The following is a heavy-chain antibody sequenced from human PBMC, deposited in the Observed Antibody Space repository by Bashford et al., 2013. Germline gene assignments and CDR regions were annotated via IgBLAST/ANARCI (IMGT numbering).Heavy chain of an antibody. J-gene: IGHJ5*02. D-gene: IGHD2-15*01. CDR1: GGSFSGYY. CDR2: INHSGST. CDR3: ARDIVVVVAAGYNWFDP. Sequence: LLYSSETLSLTCAVYGGSFSGYYWSWIRQPPGKGLEWIGEINHSGSTNYNPSLKSRVTISVDTSKNQFSLKLSSVTAADTAVYYCARDIVVVVAAGYNWFDPWGQGTLVTVSS. V-gene: IGHV4-34*01.